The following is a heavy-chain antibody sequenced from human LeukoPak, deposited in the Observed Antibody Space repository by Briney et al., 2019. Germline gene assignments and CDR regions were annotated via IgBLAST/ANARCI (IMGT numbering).Heavy chain of an antibody. CDR3: ARGPYDYGEYIDY. Sequence: GGSLRLFCGALVFPFSVYSMNWVPEAPGKGVEGVSYIDSSSTIYYADSVKGRFTISRDNAKNSLYLQLNSLRAEDTAVYYCARGPYDYGEYIDYWGQGTLVTVSS. D-gene: IGHD4-17*01. CDR1: VFPFSVYS. J-gene: IGHJ4*02. V-gene: IGHV3-48*04. CDR2: IDSSSTI.